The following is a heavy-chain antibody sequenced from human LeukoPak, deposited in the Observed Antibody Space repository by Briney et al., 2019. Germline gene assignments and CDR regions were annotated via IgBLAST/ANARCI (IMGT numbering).Heavy chain of an antibody. V-gene: IGHV4-59*01. J-gene: IGHJ4*02. Sequence: SETLSLTCTVSGGPISSYYWSWIRQPPGKGLEWIGYIYYSGSTNYNPSLKSRVTISVDTSKNQFSLKLSSVTAADTAVYYCARSPTKRVPEDYWGQRTLVTVSS. CDR3: ARSPTKRVPEDY. CDR2: IYYSGST. CDR1: GGPISSYY. D-gene: IGHD2-2*01.